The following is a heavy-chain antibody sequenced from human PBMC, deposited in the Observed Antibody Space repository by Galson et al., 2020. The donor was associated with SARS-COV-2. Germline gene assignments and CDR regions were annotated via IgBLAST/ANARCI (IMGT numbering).Heavy chain of an antibody. Sequence: SETLSLTCAVYGGSFSGYYWSWIRQPPGKGLEWIGEINHSGSTNYNPSLKSRVTISVDTSKNQFSLKLSSVTAADTAVYYCARGFYGSGSVWGQGTKVTVSS. V-gene: IGHV4-34*01. CDR1: GGSFSGYY. CDR2: INHSGST. CDR3: ARGFYGSGSV. J-gene: IGHJ6*02. D-gene: IGHD3-10*01.